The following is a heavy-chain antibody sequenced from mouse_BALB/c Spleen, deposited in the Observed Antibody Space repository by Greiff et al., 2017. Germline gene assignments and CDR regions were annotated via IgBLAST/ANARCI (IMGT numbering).Heavy chain of an antibody. D-gene: IGHD2-3*01. CDR3: SRSRDGYSYAMDY. CDR1: GYTFTSYW. CDR2: IYPGRGIT. V-gene: IGHV1-55*01. Sequence: QVQLQQPGAELVKPGASVKMSCKASGYTFTSYWINWVKQRPGQGLEWIGDIYPGRGITNYNEKFKSKATLTLDTSSSTAYMQLSSLTSADSAVYDCSRSRDGYSYAMDYWGQGTSVTVSS. J-gene: IGHJ4*01.